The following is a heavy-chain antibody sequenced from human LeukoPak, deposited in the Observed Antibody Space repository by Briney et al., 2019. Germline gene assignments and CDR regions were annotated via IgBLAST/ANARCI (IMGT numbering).Heavy chain of an antibody. CDR1: GFTFSSYA. J-gene: IGHJ5*02. CDR2: ISGSGGST. V-gene: IGHV3-23*01. D-gene: IGHD6-6*01. CDR3: AKDRYSSSYNWFDP. Sequence: VGSLRLSGAASGFTFSSYAMSWVRQAPGKGLEWVSAISGSGGSTYYADSVKGRFTISRDNYKNTLYLQMNSLRAEDTAVYYCAKDRYSSSYNWFDPWGQGTLVAVSS.